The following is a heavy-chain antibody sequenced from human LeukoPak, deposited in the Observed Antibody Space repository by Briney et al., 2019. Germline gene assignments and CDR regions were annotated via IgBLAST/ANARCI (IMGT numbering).Heavy chain of an antibody. V-gene: IGHV4-59*01. CDR1: GGSISSYY. CDR3: ARDRRLLYGWFDP. J-gene: IGHJ5*02. CDR2: IYYSGST. Sequence: SETLSLTCTVSGGSISSYYWSWIRQPPGKGLEWIGYIYYSGSTNYNPSLKSRVTISVDTSKNQFSLKLSSVTAADTAVYYCARDRRLLYGWFDPWAREPWSPSPQ. D-gene: IGHD3-16*01.